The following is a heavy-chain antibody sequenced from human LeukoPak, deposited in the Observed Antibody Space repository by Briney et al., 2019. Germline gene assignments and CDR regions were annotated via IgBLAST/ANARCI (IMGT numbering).Heavy chain of an antibody. J-gene: IGHJ4*02. CDR2: IYPGDSDT. V-gene: IGHV5-51*01. CDR1: GCSFTNYW. CDR3: ARRFYPDSTGYSLDC. Sequence: GESLKISCKGSGCSFTNYWIGWVRQMPGKGLEWMGIIYPGDSDTRYSPSFEGQVTISADKSINTAYLQWSRLKASDTAMYYCARRFYPDSTGYSLDCWGQGTLVTVSS. D-gene: IGHD3-22*01.